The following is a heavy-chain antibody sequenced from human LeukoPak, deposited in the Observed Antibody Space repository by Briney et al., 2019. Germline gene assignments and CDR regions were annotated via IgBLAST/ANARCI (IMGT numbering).Heavy chain of an antibody. V-gene: IGHV3-30*02. CDR2: ISYDGSDD. CDR3: SKGRGDYDDFRLGY. D-gene: IGHD4-17*01. J-gene: IGHJ4*02. CDR1: GFTFSRYG. Sequence: GGSLRLSCAASGFTFSRYGMQWVRQAPGKGLEWVAFISYDGSDDYYAASVKGRFTISRDNSKNTLYLQMNSLRPEDTAVYYCSKGRGDYDDFRLGYWGQGTLVTVSS.